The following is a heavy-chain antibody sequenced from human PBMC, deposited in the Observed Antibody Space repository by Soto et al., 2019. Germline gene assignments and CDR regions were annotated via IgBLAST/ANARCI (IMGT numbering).Heavy chain of an antibody. CDR3: AREIEVAAAGTNYYYYYGMDV. Sequence: ASVKVSCKASGYTFTSYYMHWVRQAPGQGLEWMGIINPSGGSTSYAQKFQGRVTMTRDTSTSTVYMELSSLRSEDTAVYYCAREIEVAAAGTNYYYYYGMDVWGQGTTVTVSS. CDR2: INPSGGST. V-gene: IGHV1-46*01. J-gene: IGHJ6*02. D-gene: IGHD6-13*01. CDR1: GYTFTSYY.